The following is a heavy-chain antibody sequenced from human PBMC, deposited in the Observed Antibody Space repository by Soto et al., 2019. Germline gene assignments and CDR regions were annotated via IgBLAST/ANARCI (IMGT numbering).Heavy chain of an antibody. CDR3: ARDGYNGFDY. Sequence: SETLSLTCTVSGGSISSSSYYWGWIRQPPGKGLEWIGSIYYSGSTYYNPSLKSRVTISVDTSKNQFSLKLSSVTAADTAVYYCARDGYNGFDYWGQGTLVTVSS. V-gene: IGHV4-39*07. J-gene: IGHJ4*02. CDR2: IYYSGST. CDR1: GGSISSSSYY. D-gene: IGHD5-12*01.